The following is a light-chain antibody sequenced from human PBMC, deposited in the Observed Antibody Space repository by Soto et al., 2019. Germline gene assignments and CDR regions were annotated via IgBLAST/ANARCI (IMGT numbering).Light chain of an antibody. CDR1: QGIRSS. Sequence: DIQMTQSPSSLSASVGDRVTITCRASQGIRSSLGWYQQKPGKAPKRLIYEASSLQSGVPSRFSGSGAGTEFTLTISSLQTEDFATYYCLQHNSYPLTFGGGTKVEIK. CDR3: LQHNSYPLT. CDR2: EAS. J-gene: IGKJ4*01. V-gene: IGKV1-17*01.